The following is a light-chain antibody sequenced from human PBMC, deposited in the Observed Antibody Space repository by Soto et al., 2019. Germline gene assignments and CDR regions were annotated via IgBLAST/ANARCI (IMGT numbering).Light chain of an antibody. CDR1: QSVKTF. Sequence: EIVLTQSPATLSLSPGERATLSCRASQSVKTFLLWYQHRPGQAPRVLIYDASHRATGIPARFRGSGSGTDFTLTISSLQSEDFAVYYCQQYNNWPLAFGPGTKVDNK. CDR3: QQYNNWPLA. CDR2: DAS. V-gene: IGKV3-11*01. J-gene: IGKJ3*01.